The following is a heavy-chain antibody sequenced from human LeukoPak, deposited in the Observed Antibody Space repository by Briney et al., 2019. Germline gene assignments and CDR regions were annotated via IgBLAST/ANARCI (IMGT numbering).Heavy chain of an antibody. D-gene: IGHD2-2*01. CDR2: INHSGST. J-gene: IGHJ5*02. Sequence: SETLSLTCAVYGGSFSGYYWSWIRQPPGKGLERIGEINHSGSTNYNPSLKSRVTISVDTSKNQFSLKLSSVTAADTAVYYCARSPPLYCSSTSCPNWFDPWGQGTLVTVSS. V-gene: IGHV4-34*01. CDR1: GGSFSGYY. CDR3: ARSPPLYCSSTSCPNWFDP.